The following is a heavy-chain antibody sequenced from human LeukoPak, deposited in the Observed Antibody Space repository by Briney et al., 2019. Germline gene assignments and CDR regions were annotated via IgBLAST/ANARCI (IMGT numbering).Heavy chain of an antibody. D-gene: IGHD2-21*01. Sequence: GGSLRLSCAASGFTFSNYGMHWIRQAPGKGLEWVAFIPYDGSNRYYADSVKGRFTISRDNSKYTLYVQMNNLRAEDTAVYYCAKDLNSGCPDAFDIWGQGTMVTVSS. J-gene: IGHJ3*02. V-gene: IGHV3-30*02. CDR3: AKDLNSGCPDAFDI. CDR1: GFTFSNYG. CDR2: IPYDGSNR.